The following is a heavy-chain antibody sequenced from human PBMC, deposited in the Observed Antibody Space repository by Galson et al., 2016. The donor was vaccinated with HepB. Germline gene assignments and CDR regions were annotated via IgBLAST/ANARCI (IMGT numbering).Heavy chain of an antibody. CDR1: GYTFTSYD. D-gene: IGHD6-19*01. V-gene: IGHV1-18*01. J-gene: IGHJ5*01. Sequence: SVKVSCKASGYTFTSYDISWVRQAPGQGLEWVGWISAYSGHTEYAQKLQDRVTMSTDTSTSTAYMELRSLRSDDTAIYYCVRENFQWLVPKLDSWGQGTLVTVSS. CDR2: ISAYSGHT. CDR3: VRENFQWLVPKLDS.